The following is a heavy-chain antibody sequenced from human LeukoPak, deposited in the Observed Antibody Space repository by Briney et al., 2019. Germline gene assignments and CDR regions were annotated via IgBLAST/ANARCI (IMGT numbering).Heavy chain of an antibody. V-gene: IGHV3-30*02. Sequence: QPGGSLRLSCAASGFTFRNCDMTWVRQAPGKGLEWVAFIRYDGSNKYYADSVKGRFTISRDNSKNTLYLQMNSLRAEDTAVYYCAKDFNSGYVGAYYFDYWGQGTLVTVSS. CDR2: IRYDGSNK. CDR3: AKDFNSGYVGAYYFDY. D-gene: IGHD5-12*01. J-gene: IGHJ4*02. CDR1: GFTFRNCD.